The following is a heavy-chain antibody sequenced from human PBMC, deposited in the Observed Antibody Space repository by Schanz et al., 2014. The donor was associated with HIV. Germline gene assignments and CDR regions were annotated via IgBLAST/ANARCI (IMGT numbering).Heavy chain of an antibody. CDR1: GFTFNNYA. CDR3: TREGNYYGGSVPGH. CDR2: INWNGDTT. V-gene: IGHV3-23*01. Sequence: EVQLLEFGGGSVRPGESLRLSCLASGFTFNNYAMSWVRQAPGKGLEWVAVINWNGDTTYYADSVKGRFTISRDNAKNSLYLQMSSLRAEDTATYYCTREGNYYGGSVPGHWGQGALVSVSS. J-gene: IGHJ4*02. D-gene: IGHD2-21*01.